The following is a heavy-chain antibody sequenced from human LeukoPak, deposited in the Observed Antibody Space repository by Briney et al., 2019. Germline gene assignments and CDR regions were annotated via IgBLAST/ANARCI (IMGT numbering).Heavy chain of an antibody. Sequence: PGGSLRLSCAASGFTFSSYAMSWVRQAPGKGLEWVSAISGSGGSTYYADSVKGRFTISRDNSKNTLYLQMNSLRAEDTAVYYCAPPPEDFWSGYRGSGRFHHLNWGQGTLVTVSS. CDR3: APPPEDFWSGYRGSGRFHHLN. V-gene: IGHV3-23*01. CDR2: ISGSGGST. D-gene: IGHD3-3*01. CDR1: GFTFSSYA. J-gene: IGHJ4*02.